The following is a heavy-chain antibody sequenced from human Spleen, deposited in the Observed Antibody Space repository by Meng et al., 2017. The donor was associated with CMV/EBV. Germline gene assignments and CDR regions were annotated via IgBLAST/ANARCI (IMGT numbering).Heavy chain of an antibody. CDR1: GASISSSSYP. Sequence: GPAPGLVKPSETLSLTCTVSGASISSSSYPWGWIRQPPGKGLQWIGTIYYSGSTYYNPPLKSRVTISVDTSKNQFSLKLTSVTAADTAVYYCARVLDYILDYWGQGTLVTVSS. CDR3: ARVLDYILDY. V-gene: IGHV4-39*07. J-gene: IGHJ4*02. CDR2: IYYSGST. D-gene: IGHD3/OR15-3a*01.